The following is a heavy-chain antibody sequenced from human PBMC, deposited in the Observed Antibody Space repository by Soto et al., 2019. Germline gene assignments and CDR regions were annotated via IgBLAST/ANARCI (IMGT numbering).Heavy chain of an antibody. CDR3: FPYCNTASCYIPRSNE. J-gene: IGHJ4*02. Sequence: GGSLRLSCAASGFIFSGSAMHWVRQASGKGLEWVGHIKNKANNYATAYAASVSGRFSISRDESRSTAYLQMNNLKTEDTAVYYCFPYCNTASCYIPRSNEGGQGTRVTVPS. CDR2: IKNKANNYAT. D-gene: IGHD2-2*02. V-gene: IGHV3-73*01. CDR1: GFIFSGSA.